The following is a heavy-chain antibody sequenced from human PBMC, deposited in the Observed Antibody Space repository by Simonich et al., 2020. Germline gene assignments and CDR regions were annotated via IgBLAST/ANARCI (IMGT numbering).Heavy chain of an antibody. CDR1: EYTFTGYY. CDR3: ASSKLATIDY. Sequence: QVQLVQSGAEVKKPGASVKVSCKASEYTFTGYYMHWVRQAPGKGLEWMGWINPNSCGTNYAQKFQGRGTMTRDTSISTAYMELSRLRSDDTAVYYCASSKLATIDYWGQGTLVTVSS. D-gene: IGHD5-12*01. V-gene: IGHV1-2*02. J-gene: IGHJ4*02. CDR2: INPNSCGT.